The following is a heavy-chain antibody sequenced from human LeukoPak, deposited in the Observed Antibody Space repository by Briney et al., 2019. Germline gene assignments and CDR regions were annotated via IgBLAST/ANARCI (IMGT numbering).Heavy chain of an antibody. Sequence: SETLSLTCTVSGYSISSGYYWGWIRQPPGKGLESIGTIYHSGSISYNPSLKSRVTISVDTSKNQFSLNLTSLTVADTAVYYCARDLRSTPPDYCFYIDVWGKGTTVTVSS. CDR3: ARDLRSTPPDYCFYIDV. V-gene: IGHV4-38-2*02. D-gene: IGHD2-2*01. CDR1: GYSISSGYY. J-gene: IGHJ6*03. CDR2: IYHSGSI.